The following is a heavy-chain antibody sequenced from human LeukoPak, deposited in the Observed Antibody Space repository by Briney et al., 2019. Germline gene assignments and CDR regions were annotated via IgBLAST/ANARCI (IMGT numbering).Heavy chain of an antibody. V-gene: IGHV1-18*01. CDR2: ISAYNGNT. D-gene: IGHD5-12*01. CDR3: ARGRGYSGYDVGY. CDR1: GGTFISYA. Sequence: GSSVKVSCKASGGTFISYAISWVRQAPGQGLEWMGWISAYNGNTNYAQKLQGRVTMTTDTSTSTAYMELRSLGSGDTAVYYCARGRGYSGYDVGYWGQGTLVTVSS. J-gene: IGHJ4*02.